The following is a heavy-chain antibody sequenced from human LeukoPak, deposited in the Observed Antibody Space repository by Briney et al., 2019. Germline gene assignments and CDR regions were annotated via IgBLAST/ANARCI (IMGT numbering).Heavy chain of an antibody. Sequence: GSLRLSCAASGFTFDDYAMHWVRQTPGKGLEFIGYVHYSGTTNYNPSLRSRVTISIDTSRKHFFLKLKSVTVADTAVYYCATAYGDFRAEGRYFDSWGQGTLVTVSS. D-gene: IGHD4-17*01. J-gene: IGHJ4*02. CDR1: GFTFDDYA. V-gene: IGHV4-59*01. CDR3: ATAYGDFRAEGRYFDS. CDR2: VHYSGTT.